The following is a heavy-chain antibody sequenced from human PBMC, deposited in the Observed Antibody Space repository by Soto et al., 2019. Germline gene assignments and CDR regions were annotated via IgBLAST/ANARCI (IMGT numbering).Heavy chain of an antibody. CDR1: GFSFRTSS. V-gene: IGHV3-23*01. D-gene: IGHD5-18*01. J-gene: IGHJ4*02. Sequence: PGGSLRLSCGASGFSFRTSSMAWVRQPPGKGLEWVSAISPSASDMLYADSVKGRFTISRDNSQNTLFLQMTSLRADDTAVYYCAKGGYTFAYEWGQGALVTVSS. CDR2: ISPSASDM. CDR3: AKGGYTFAYE.